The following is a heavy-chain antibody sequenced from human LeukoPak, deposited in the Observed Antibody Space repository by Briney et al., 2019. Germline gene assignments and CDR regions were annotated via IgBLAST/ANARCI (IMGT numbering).Heavy chain of an antibody. Sequence: QPGGSLRLSCAARGFSLSTHRMHWVRQAPGKGLVWVSRINSDGTSTTYADSVKGRFAISRDNAKNTLYLQMNSLRAEDTAVYYCARDRLGTYISMDVWGQGTTVTVSS. J-gene: IGHJ6*02. CDR2: INSDGTST. CDR3: ARDRLGTYISMDV. V-gene: IGHV3-74*01. CDR1: GFSLSTHR. D-gene: IGHD1-26*01.